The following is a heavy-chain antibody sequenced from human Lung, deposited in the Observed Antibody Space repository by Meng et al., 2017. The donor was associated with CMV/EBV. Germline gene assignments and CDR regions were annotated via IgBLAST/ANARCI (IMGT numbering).Heavy chain of an antibody. D-gene: IGHD1-26*01. CDR3: ASESATYLGGRIYYHGMDV. CDR1: DGSFNAYY. CDR2: INHSGST. J-gene: IGHJ6*02. V-gene: IGHV4-34*01. Sequence: SXTXSLXCTVYDGSFNAYYYNGFRQAPEKGLEWIGEINHSGSTNYNPSLKSRITISVDKSKNQFSLRLSSVTAADTAVYYCASESATYLGGRIYYHGMDVWXQGTTVTVSS.